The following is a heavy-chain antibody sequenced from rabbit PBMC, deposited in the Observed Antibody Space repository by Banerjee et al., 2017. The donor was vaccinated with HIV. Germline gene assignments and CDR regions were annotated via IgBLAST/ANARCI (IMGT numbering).Heavy chain of an antibody. CDR3: ARGYYTYAYAGYAYATYYAGMDF. CDR1: GFTLSSYW. J-gene: IGHJ6*01. Sequence: QSLEESGGDLVKPGASLTLTCTASGFTLSSYWMYWVRQAPGKGLEWIACINTSSGNTVYASWAKGRFTISKTSSTTVTLQMTSLTAADTATYFCARGYYTYAYAGYAYATYYAGMDFWGPGTLVTVS. V-gene: IGHV1S40*01. D-gene: IGHD6-1*01. CDR2: INTSSGNT.